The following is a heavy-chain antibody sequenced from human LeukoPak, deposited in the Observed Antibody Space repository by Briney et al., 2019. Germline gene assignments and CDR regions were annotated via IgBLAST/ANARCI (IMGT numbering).Heavy chain of an antibody. D-gene: IGHD3-10*01. CDR3: ARGVPFGELLSSYFDY. J-gene: IGHJ4*02. CDR2: IYYSGST. Sequence: SETLSLTCTVSGGSISSGGYYWRWSRQHPGKGLEWIGYIYYSGSTYYNTSLKSRVTISVDTSKNQFSLKLSSVTAADTAVYYCARGVPFGELLSSYFDYWGQGTLVTVSS. V-gene: IGHV4-31*03. CDR1: GGSISSGGYY.